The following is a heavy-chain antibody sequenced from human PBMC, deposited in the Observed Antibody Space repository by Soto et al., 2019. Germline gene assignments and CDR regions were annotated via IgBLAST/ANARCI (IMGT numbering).Heavy chain of an antibody. CDR3: MGRWLQFSGSPDDYYFDY. CDR1: GFTVSRNY. Sequence: PGGSLRLSCAASGFTVSRNYMSWVRQAPGKGLEWVSVIYSGGSTYYADSVKGRFTISRDNSKNTLYLQMNSLRAEDTAVYYCMGRWLQFSGSPDDYYFDYWGQGTLVTVSS. V-gene: IGHV3-66*01. D-gene: IGHD5-12*01. J-gene: IGHJ4*02. CDR2: IYSGGST.